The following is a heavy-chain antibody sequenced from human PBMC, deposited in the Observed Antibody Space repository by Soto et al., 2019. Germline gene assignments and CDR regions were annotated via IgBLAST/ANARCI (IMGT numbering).Heavy chain of an antibody. CDR3: AKDKDWSGVYGMDV. CDR2: INGGSTT. Sequence: GGSLRLSCAASGFTFSSYAMSWVRQAPGKGLEWITSINGGSTTYYADSVKGRFTISRDNSKNTLYLQMNSLRAEDTAVYYCAKDKDWSGVYGMDVWGQGTTVTVSS. V-gene: IGHV3-23*01. J-gene: IGHJ6*02. D-gene: IGHD3-3*01. CDR1: GFTFSSYA.